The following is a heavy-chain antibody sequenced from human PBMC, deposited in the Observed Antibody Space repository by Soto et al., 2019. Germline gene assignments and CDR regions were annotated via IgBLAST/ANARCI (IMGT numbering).Heavy chain of an antibody. Sequence: ASVKVSCKASGYTFTSYYMHWVRQAPGQGLEWMGIINPSGGSTSYAQKFQGRVTMTRDTSASTVYMEVSSLRSEDTAVYYCAPIPSPQWLAPPWGQGTLVTVSS. CDR1: GYTFTSYY. D-gene: IGHD6-19*01. J-gene: IGHJ5*02. CDR2: INPSGGST. V-gene: IGHV1-46*01. CDR3: APIPSPQWLAPP.